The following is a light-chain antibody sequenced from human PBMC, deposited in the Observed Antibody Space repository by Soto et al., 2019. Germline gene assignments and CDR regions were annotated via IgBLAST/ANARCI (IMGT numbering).Light chain of an antibody. CDR1: QTISSW. V-gene: IGKV1-5*03. Sequence: DIQMTQSPSTLSGSVGDRVTIACRASQTISSWLAWYQQKPGKAPKLLIYKASSLDSGVPSRFSGSGSGTECTLTISSLQPDDFATYYCQQYNSFSRTFCQGTKVDI. CDR2: KAS. J-gene: IGKJ1*01. CDR3: QQYNSFSRT.